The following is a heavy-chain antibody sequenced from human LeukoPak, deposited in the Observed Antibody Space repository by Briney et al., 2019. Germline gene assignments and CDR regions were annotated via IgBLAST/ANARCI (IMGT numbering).Heavy chain of an antibody. CDR1: GGSLSSYY. V-gene: IGHV4-59*01. Sequence: SETLSLTCTVSGGSLSSYYWSWIRQPPGKGLEWIGYIYYSGSTNYNPSLKSRVTISVDTSKNQFSLKLSSVTAADTAVYHCARGRSYDYGDYGHNWFDPWGQGTLVTVSS. J-gene: IGHJ5*02. CDR2: IYYSGST. CDR3: ARGRSYDYGDYGHNWFDP. D-gene: IGHD4-17*01.